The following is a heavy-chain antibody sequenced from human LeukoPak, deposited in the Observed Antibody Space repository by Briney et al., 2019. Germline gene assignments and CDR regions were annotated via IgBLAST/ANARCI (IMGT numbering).Heavy chain of an antibody. Sequence: SETLSLTCTVSGGSISSYYWSCIRQPPGKGLEWIVDIYTSGSTNYNPSLKSRVTISVDTSKNQFSLKLSSVTAADTAVYYCARLFEQWYFDLWGRGTLVTVSS. D-gene: IGHD2-21*01. V-gene: IGHV4-4*09. CDR3: ARLFEQWYFDL. CDR1: GGSISSYY. CDR2: IYTSGST. J-gene: IGHJ2*01.